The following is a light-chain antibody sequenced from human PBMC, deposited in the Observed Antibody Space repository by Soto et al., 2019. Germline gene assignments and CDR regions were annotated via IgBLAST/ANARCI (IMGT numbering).Light chain of an antibody. J-gene: IGKJ1*01. CDR2: GAS. CDR1: QSVGGS. Sequence: VVTQSPATLSVSPGERVTLSCRASQSVGGSLAWYRQKPGQAPSLLVYGASTRATGIPARFSGSGSGTEFTLTISSLQSDDFAVYYCLQYDKWPPWTFGQGTKVDIK. V-gene: IGKV3-15*01. CDR3: LQYDKWPPWT.